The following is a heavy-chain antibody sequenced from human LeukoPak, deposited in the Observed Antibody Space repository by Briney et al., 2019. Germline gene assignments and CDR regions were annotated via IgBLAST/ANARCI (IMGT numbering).Heavy chain of an antibody. D-gene: IGHD5-18*01. CDR2: IHPSGSST. CDR1: GYTFTRNY. Sequence: ASVKISCKASGYTFTRNYMHWVRQAPGQGVEWMGVIHPSGSSTNYAQKFQGRVTMTKDTSTSTVYIELSSLRSEDTAVYYCARMDMDTAMVTNYLDHWGQGTLVTVSS. CDR3: ARMDMDTAMVTNYLDH. J-gene: IGHJ4*02. V-gene: IGHV1-46*01.